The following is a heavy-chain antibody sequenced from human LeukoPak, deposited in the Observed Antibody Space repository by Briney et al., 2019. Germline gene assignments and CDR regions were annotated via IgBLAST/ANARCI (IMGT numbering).Heavy chain of an antibody. D-gene: IGHD3-10*01. V-gene: IGHV1-69*04. CDR2: IIPFLGIA. CDR1: GGTFSRHA. J-gene: IGHJ6*02. CDR3: ARVPAGGSGYYYGLDV. Sequence: ASVKVSCKASGGTFSRHAISWVRQARGQGLKWMGRIIPFLGIAEYAQKFQGRVTITADKSTSAAYMELSSLRSQDTAVYYCARVPAGGSGYYYGLDVWGQGTTVTVSS.